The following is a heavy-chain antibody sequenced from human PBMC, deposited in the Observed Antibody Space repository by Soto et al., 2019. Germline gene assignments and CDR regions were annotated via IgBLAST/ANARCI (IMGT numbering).Heavy chain of an antibody. CDR1: GFTLSRYM. J-gene: IGHJ6*02. CDR3: ARALGAYFGSVYNYYGVDV. CDR2: ISSSSSYI. D-gene: IGHD3-10*01. V-gene: IGHV3-21*01. Sequence: PGGSLRLSCAVSGFTLSRYMMNWVRQAPGKGLEWVSVISSSSSYIYYPDSVKRRFTISRDNAKTSLDLQMNSLRAEATAVYSCARALGAYFGSVYNYYGVDVWGQGTTVTVSS.